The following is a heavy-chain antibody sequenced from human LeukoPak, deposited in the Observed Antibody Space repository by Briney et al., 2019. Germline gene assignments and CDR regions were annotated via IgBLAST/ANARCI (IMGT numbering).Heavy chain of an antibody. V-gene: IGHV3-30*02. CDR3: VRDRDWAFDY. CDR1: GFTFSSYE. CDR2: VRSDGSDK. D-gene: IGHD2-21*02. Sequence: PGGSLRLSCAASGFTFSSYEMNWVRQAPGKGLEWVTFVRSDGSDKYYADSVKGRFTFSRDNSKNTVYLQMNSLRPEDTAVYYCVRDRDWAFDYWGQGSLVTVSS. J-gene: IGHJ4*02.